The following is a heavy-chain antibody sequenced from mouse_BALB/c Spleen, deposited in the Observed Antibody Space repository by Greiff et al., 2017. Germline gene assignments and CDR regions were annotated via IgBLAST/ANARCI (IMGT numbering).Heavy chain of an antibody. CDR1: GFTFSSYA. D-gene: IGHD1-1*01. J-gene: IGHJ3*01. CDR2: ISSGGST. Sequence: EVQRVESGGGLVKPGGSLKLSCAASGFTFSSYAMSWVRQTPEKRLEWVASISSGGSTYYPDSVKGRFTISRDNARNILYLQMSSLRSEDTAMYYCAREDYYGSRGTWFAYWGQGTLVTVSA. CDR3: AREDYYGSRGTWFAY. V-gene: IGHV5-6-5*01.